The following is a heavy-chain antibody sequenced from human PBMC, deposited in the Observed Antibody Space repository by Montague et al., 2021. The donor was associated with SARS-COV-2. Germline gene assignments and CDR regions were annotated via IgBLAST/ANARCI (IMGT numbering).Heavy chain of an antibody. Sequence: SETLSLTCTVSGGSISSSSYYWGWIRQPPGKGLEWIGGIYYSGSTYYNPSLKSRVTISVDTFKNQFSLKLSSVTAADTAVYYCARHGLAGITIFGVVTPRGGFDIWGQGTMVTVSS. D-gene: IGHD3-3*01. V-gene: IGHV4-39*01. CDR3: ARHGLAGITIFGVVTPRGGFDI. CDR2: IYYSGST. CDR1: GGSISSSSYY. J-gene: IGHJ3*02.